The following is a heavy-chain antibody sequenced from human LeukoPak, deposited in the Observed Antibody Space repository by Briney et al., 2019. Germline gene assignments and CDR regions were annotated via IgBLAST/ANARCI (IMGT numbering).Heavy chain of an antibody. D-gene: IGHD2-2*01. CDR2: IYTSGST. Sequence: SETLSLTCTVPGGSISSYYWSWIRQPAGKGLEWIGRIYTSGSTNYNPSLKSRVTISVDKSKNQFSLKLSSVTAADTAVYYCAREKVSYQLTPYYFDYWGQGTLVTVSS. CDR1: GGSISSYY. CDR3: AREKVSYQLTPYYFDY. V-gene: IGHV4-4*07. J-gene: IGHJ4*02.